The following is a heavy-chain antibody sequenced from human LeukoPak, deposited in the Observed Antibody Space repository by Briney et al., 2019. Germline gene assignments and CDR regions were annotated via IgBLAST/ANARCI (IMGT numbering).Heavy chain of an antibody. D-gene: IGHD6-13*01. CDR1: GVTFSSYG. CDR2: IWYDGSNK. V-gene: IGHV3-33*08. CDR3: ARGTPYSSSWDYFDY. J-gene: IGHJ4*02. Sequence: GGSLRLSCAASGVTFSSYGMHWVRQAPGKGLEWVAVIWYDGSNKYYADSVKGRFTISRDNSKNTLYLQMNSLRAEDTAVYYCARGTPYSSSWDYFDYWGQGTLVTVSS.